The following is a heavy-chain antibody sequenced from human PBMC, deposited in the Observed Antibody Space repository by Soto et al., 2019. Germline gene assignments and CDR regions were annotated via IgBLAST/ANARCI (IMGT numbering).Heavy chain of an antibody. D-gene: IGHD3-3*01. CDR3: GRGSYDFWSGYPT. CDR2: INHSGST. CDR1: GGSFSGYY. J-gene: IGHJ5*02. Sequence: PSETLSLTCAVYGGSFSGYYWSGIRQPPGKGLEWIGEINHSGSTNYNPSLKSRVTISVDTSKNQFSLKLSSVTAADTAVYYCGRGSYDFWSGYPTWGQGTLVTVSS. V-gene: IGHV4-34*01.